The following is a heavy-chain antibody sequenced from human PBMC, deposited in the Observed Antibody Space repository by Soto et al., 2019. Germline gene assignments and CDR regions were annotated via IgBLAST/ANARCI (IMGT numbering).Heavy chain of an antibody. Sequence: GASVKVSCKASGYSFTNYHIHWVRQAPGQGLEWLGRINPKSGGTSTAQKFQGWVTMTTDTSISTASMELTRLTSDDTAIYYCARGDSTDCSNGVCSFFYNHDMDVWGQGTTVTVSS. CDR3: ARGDSTDCSNGVCSFFYNHDMDV. CDR2: INPKSGGT. CDR1: GYSFTNYH. D-gene: IGHD2-8*01. V-gene: IGHV1-2*04. J-gene: IGHJ6*02.